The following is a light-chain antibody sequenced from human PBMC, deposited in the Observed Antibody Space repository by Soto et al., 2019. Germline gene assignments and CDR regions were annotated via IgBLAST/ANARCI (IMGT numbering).Light chain of an antibody. J-gene: IGKJ4*01. CDR2: DAS. CDR3: QQRSNWPPLT. Sequence: EIVLTQSPATLSLSPGERATLSCRASQSVSRYLAWYQQKPGQAPRLLIYDASNRATGIRARFSGSGSGTDFTLTISSLEPEDFAVYYCQQRSNWPPLTFGGGTKVEIK. CDR1: QSVSRY. V-gene: IGKV3-11*01.